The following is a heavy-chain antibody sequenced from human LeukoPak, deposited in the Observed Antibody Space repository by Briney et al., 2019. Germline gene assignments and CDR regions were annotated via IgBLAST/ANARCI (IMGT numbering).Heavy chain of an antibody. Sequence: GGSLRLSCAASGFTFSSYAVHWVRQAPGKGLEWVAFIRYDGSNKYYADSVKGRFTISRDNSKNTLYLQMNSLRAEDTAVYYCARAQYGSACFDYWGQGTLVTVSS. CDR3: ARAQYGSACFDY. CDR1: GFTFSSYA. D-gene: IGHD3-10*01. CDR2: IRYDGSNK. V-gene: IGHV3-30*02. J-gene: IGHJ4*02.